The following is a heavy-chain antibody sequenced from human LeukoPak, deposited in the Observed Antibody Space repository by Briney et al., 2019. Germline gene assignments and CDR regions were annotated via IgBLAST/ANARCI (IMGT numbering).Heavy chain of an antibody. CDR1: GYTFTSYG. D-gene: IGHD2-2*01. Sequence: GASVKVSCKASGYTFTSYGISWVRQAPGQGLEWMGWISAYNGNTNYAQKLQGRVTMTTDTSTSTVYMELSSLRSEDTAVYYCARDWGYCSSTSCYDYWGQGTLVTVSS. CDR2: ISAYNGNT. J-gene: IGHJ4*02. V-gene: IGHV1-18*01. CDR3: ARDWGYCSSTSCYDY.